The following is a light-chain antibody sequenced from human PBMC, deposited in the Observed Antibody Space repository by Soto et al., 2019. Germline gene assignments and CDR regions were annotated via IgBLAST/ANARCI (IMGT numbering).Light chain of an antibody. J-gene: IGKJ4*01. Sequence: DIQMTQSPSTLSASVGDRVTITCRASQSVSTWLAWYQQKPGKAPKLLIFSASSLESGVPSRFRGSGSGTEFTLTISSLQPDDFSTYYCQQYNGSLTLGGATKVDIK. V-gene: IGKV1-5*01. CDR2: SAS. CDR1: QSVSTW. CDR3: QQYNGSLT.